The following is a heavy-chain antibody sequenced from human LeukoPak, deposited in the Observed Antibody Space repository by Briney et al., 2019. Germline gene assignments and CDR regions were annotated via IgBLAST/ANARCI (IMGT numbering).Heavy chain of an antibody. J-gene: IGHJ4*02. CDR2: ISTSSSYI. Sequence: GGSLRLSCAASGFTFSSYSMNWVRQAPGKGLEWVSSISTSSSYIHYADSVKGRFTISRDNAKNSLYLQMNSLRAEDTAVYYCARGTLNIPGEHGAFNYWGQGTLVTVSS. CDR3: ARGTLNIPGEHGAFNY. V-gene: IGHV3-21*01. CDR1: GFTFSSYS. D-gene: IGHD1-14*01.